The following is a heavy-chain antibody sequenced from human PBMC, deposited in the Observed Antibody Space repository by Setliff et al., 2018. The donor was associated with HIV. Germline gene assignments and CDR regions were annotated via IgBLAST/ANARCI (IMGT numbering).Heavy chain of an antibody. Sequence: LSLSCAASGFPFNAYEMNWLRQAPEKGLEWVSYTNTAGATHYADSVKGRFTISRDNAKNSVYLQMNSLRAEDTAVYYCARIEASYYFDTWGQGTLVTVS. CDR3: ARIEASYYFDT. V-gene: IGHV3-48*03. CDR2: TNTAGAT. CDR1: GFPFNAYE. D-gene: IGHD3-10*01. J-gene: IGHJ4*02.